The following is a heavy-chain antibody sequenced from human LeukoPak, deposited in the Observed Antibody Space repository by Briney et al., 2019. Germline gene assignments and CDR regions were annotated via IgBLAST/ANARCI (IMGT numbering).Heavy chain of an antibody. J-gene: IGHJ4*02. CDR3: ARAVTTYSSGWSYYFDY. D-gene: IGHD6-19*01. Sequence: SETLSLTCTVSGGSISSSSYYWGWIRQPPGKGLEWIGSIYYSGSTYYNPSLKSRVTISVDTSKNQFSLKLSSVTAADTAVYYCARAVTTYSSGWSYYFDYWGQGTLVTVSS. CDR1: GGSISSSSYY. V-gene: IGHV4-39*07. CDR2: IYYSGST.